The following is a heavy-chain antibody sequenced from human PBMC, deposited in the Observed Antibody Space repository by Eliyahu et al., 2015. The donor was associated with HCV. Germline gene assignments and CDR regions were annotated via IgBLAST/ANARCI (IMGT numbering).Heavy chain of an antibody. CDR2: INAGNGNT. CDR3: ARDNQWLPINWGSVGAFDI. Sequence: QHVQSGAEEKKPGASVKVSCKASGYTFTSYAMHWVRQAPGQRFEWMGWINAGNGNTKYSQKFXGRVTITRDTSASTAYIELSSLRSEDTAVYYCARDNQWLPINWGSVGAFDIWGQGTMVTVSS. J-gene: IGHJ3*02. CDR1: GYTFTSYA. V-gene: IGHV1-3*05. D-gene: IGHD7-27*01.